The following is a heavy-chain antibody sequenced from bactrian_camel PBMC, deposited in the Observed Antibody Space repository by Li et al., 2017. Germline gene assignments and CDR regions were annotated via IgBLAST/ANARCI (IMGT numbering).Heavy chain of an antibody. CDR2: INSAGAS. CDR3: AAGLRF. Sequence: VQLVESGGGLVQPGGSLRLSCASSALTLSSADVNWVRQAPGKGLEWVSRINSAGASWSTESVVGRFTASRDDTKNTAYLQMNSLETEDTAVYYCAAGLRFWAQGTQVTVS. CDR1: ALTLSSAD. J-gene: IGHJ4*01. D-gene: IGHD3*01. V-gene: IGHV3S40*01.